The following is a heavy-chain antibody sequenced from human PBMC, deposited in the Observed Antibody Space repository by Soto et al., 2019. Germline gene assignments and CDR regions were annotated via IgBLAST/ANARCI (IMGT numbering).Heavy chain of an antibody. J-gene: IGHJ4*02. V-gene: IGHV4-39*01. CDR2: IDYNGVT. Sequence: SETLSLTCTVSGGSIYRSGYYWGWIRQPPGRGLEWIGNIDYNGVTYSNPSLKSRVTISRDTSKNQFSLKLTSATAADTALYYCGKVLVGATGHTDSDSWGPGTLVTVSS. CDR3: GKVLVGATGHTDSDS. D-gene: IGHD2-15*01. CDR1: GGSIYRSGYY.